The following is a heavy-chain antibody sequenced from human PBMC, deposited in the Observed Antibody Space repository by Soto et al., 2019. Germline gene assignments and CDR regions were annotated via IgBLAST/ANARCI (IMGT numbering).Heavy chain of an antibody. CDR3: ARDQEPSTLYYDYYYMDV. CDR1: GYTFTSYY. CDR2: INPSGGST. J-gene: IGHJ6*03. V-gene: IGHV1-46*03. Sequence: QVQLVQSGAEVKKPGASVTVSCKASGYTFTSYYIHCVRQAPGQGLEWMGIINPSGGSTSYAQKFQGRVTMTRDTSTSTVYMEVSGLRSEDTAVYYCARDQEPSTLYYDYYYMDVWGKGTTVTVSS.